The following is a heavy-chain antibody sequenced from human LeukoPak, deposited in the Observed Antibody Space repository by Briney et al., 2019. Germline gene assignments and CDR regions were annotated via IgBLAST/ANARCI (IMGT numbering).Heavy chain of an antibody. V-gene: IGHV3-21*01. Sequence: PGGSLGLSCAASGFTFSSYSMNWVRQAPGKGLEWVSSISTSSSYKYYADSVKGRFTISRDNAKNSLYLQMNSLRAEDTAVYYCARDRGSSGWYDAFDIWGQGTMVTVSS. D-gene: IGHD6-19*01. CDR3: ARDRGSSGWYDAFDI. CDR2: ISTSSSYK. J-gene: IGHJ3*02. CDR1: GFTFSSYS.